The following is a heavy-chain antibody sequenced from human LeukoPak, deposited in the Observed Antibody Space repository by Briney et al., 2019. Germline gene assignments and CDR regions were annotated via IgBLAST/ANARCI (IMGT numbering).Heavy chain of an antibody. J-gene: IGHJ4*02. V-gene: IGHV4-4*07. Sequence: SETLSLTCTVSGGSISSYYWSWIRQPAGKGLEWIGRIYTSGSTNYNPSLKSRVTMSVDTSKNQFSLKLSSVTAADTAVYYCARQYYYDSSGRFDYWGQGTLVTVSS. CDR1: GGSISSYY. CDR3: ARQYYYDSSGRFDY. D-gene: IGHD3-22*01. CDR2: IYTSGST.